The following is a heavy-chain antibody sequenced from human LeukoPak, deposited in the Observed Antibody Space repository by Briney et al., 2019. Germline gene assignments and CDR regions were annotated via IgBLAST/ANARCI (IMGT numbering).Heavy chain of an antibody. Sequence: ASVKVSCKASGYTFTSYDINWVRQATGQGLEWMGWINPNSGGTNYAQKFQGRVTMTRDTSISTAYMELSRLRSDDTAVYYCARSYYYGSVFDYWGQGTLVTVSS. CDR3: ARSYYYGSVFDY. CDR2: INPNSGGT. V-gene: IGHV1-2*02. CDR1: GYTFTSYD. D-gene: IGHD3-10*01. J-gene: IGHJ4*02.